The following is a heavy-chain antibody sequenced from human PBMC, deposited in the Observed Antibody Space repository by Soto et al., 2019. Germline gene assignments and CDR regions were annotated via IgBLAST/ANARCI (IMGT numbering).Heavy chain of an antibody. V-gene: IGHV1-69*01. CDR1: GGTFSSYA. CDR2: IIPIFGTA. CDR3: ARRVCSGGSCYSYDYYYGMDV. J-gene: IGHJ6*02. Sequence: QVQLVQSGAAVKKPGSSVKVSCKASGGTFSSYAISWVRQAPGQGLEWMGGIIPIFGTANYAQKFQGRVTITADESTSTAYMELSSLRSEDTAVYYCARRVCSGGSCYSYDYYYGMDVWGQGTTVTVSS. D-gene: IGHD2-15*01.